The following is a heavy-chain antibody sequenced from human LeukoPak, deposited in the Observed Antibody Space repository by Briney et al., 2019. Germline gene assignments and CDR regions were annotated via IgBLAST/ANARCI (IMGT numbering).Heavy chain of an antibody. Sequence: HPGGSLRLSCVASGLIFSNHAIHWVRQAPGKGLEWVAVISYDGSSKYFTASVKSRFTLSRENSKNTLYLKMNSVRVEDTALYYCARDPTAGTKPTWFGERGIDYWGQGTLVTVSS. CDR1: GLIFSNHA. J-gene: IGHJ4*02. D-gene: IGHD3-10*01. CDR2: ISYDGSSK. V-gene: IGHV3-30*04. CDR3: ARDPTAGTKPTWFGERGIDY.